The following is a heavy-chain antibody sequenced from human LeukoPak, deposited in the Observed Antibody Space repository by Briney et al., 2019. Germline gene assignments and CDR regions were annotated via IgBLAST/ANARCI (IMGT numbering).Heavy chain of an antibody. Sequence: GGSLRLSCAASGFTFSDYYMSWIRQAPGKGLEWVSYISSSGSTIYYVDSVKGRFTISRDDAKNSLSLQMNSLRAEDTAVYYCARGVGNFRYYFDYWGQGTLVTVSS. J-gene: IGHJ4*02. CDR1: GFTFSDYY. CDR3: ARGVGNFRYYFDY. CDR2: ISSSGSTI. D-gene: IGHD2/OR15-2a*01. V-gene: IGHV3-11*04.